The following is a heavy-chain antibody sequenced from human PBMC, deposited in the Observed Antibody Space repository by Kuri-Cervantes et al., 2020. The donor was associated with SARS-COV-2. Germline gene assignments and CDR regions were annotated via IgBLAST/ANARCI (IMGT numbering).Heavy chain of an antibody. Sequence: GESLKISCAASGFTFNNYAMTWVRQAPGKGLEWVSGITGDGTSTYYADSVKGRFTISGDNSKNMLFLQMNSLRAEDTAVYYCVRDGDHWNFDYWGQGTLVTVSS. D-gene: IGHD1-1*01. CDR2: ITGDGTST. CDR3: VRDGDHWNFDY. CDR1: GFTFNNYA. J-gene: IGHJ4*02. V-gene: IGHV3-23*01.